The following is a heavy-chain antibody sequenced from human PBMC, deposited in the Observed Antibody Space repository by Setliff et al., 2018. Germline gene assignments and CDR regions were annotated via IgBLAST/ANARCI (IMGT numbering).Heavy chain of an antibody. CDR3: ARAHSSTLSVHDY. J-gene: IGHJ4*02. Sequence: GGSLRLSCAASGFTFVNYWMHWVRQAPGKGLVWVSRVNSDGSSTRYADSVKGRFTISRDNAKNTLYLQMNSLRAEDTAVYYCARAHSSTLSVHDYWGQGTLVTVSS. D-gene: IGHD2-2*01. V-gene: IGHV3-74*01. CDR2: VNSDGSST. CDR1: GFTFVNYW.